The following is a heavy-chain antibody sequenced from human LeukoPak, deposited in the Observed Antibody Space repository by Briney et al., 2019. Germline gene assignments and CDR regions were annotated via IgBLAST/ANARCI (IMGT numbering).Heavy chain of an antibody. J-gene: IGHJ5*02. D-gene: IGHD3-9*01. CDR2: MNPNSGNT. CDR3: ARGPTYYDILTGYSPGGNWFDP. Sequence: ASVKVSCKASGYTFTSYDINWVRQGTGQGLEWMGWMNPNSGNTGYAQKFQGRVTMTRNTSISTAYMELSSLRSEDTAVYYCARGPTYYDILTGYSPGGNWFDPWGQGTLVTVSS. CDR1: GYTFTSYD. V-gene: IGHV1-8*01.